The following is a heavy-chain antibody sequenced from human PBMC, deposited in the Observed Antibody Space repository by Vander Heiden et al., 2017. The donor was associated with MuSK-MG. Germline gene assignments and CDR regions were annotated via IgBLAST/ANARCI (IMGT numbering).Heavy chain of an antibody. Sequence: EVQLVESGGGLVKPGGSLRLSCAASGFTFSSYSMNWVRQAPGKGLEWVSSISSSSSYIYYADSVKGRFTIARDNAKNSLYLQMNRMRAEETAVYYCARDAPNDVLRYCDWLFYFDYWGQGTMVTVYS. D-gene: IGHD3-9*01. CDR2: ISSSSSYI. J-gene: IGHJ4*02. V-gene: IGHV3-21*01. CDR1: GFTFSSYS. CDR3: ARDAPNDVLRYCDWLFYFDY.